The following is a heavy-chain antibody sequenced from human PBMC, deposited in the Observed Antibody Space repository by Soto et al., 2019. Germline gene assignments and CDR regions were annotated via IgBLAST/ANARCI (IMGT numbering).Heavy chain of an antibody. V-gene: IGHV4-59*01. CDR1: GGSISSYY. J-gene: IGHJ4*02. CDR3: ASSDIGVVPSASWPNLGFDY. Sequence: QVQLQESGPGLVKPSEALSLTCTVSGGSISSYYWSWIRQPPGKGLEWIWYIYYIGSTNYNPSLTSRATKPVDTSNNQFSLRLSSVTAADTAVYYCASSDIGVVPSASWPNLGFDYWGQGSLVTVSS. CDR2: IYYIGST. D-gene: IGHD2-2*01.